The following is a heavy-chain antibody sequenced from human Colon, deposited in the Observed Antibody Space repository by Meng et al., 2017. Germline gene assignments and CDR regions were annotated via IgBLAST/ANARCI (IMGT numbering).Heavy chain of an antibody. Sequence: QVRLQEPGQGLVKPSGTLSPTCTVSGGSMTSSDWWSWVRQTPGKGLEWIGETYQYSRPNYNPSLKSRVTISVDKSKNQFSLKMTSVTAADTAVYYCAREVVVAGTRNWLDPWGQGILVTVSS. CDR2: TYQYSRP. D-gene: IGHD6-19*01. J-gene: IGHJ5*02. CDR1: GGSMTSSDW. V-gene: IGHV4-4*02. CDR3: AREVVVAGTRNWLDP.